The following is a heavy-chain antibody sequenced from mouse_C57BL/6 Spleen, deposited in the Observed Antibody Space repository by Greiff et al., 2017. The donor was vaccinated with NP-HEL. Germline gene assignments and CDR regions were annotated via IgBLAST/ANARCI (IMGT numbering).Heavy chain of an antibody. V-gene: IGHV1-55*01. J-gene: IGHJ2*01. CDR1: GYTFTSYW. D-gene: IGHD2-2*01. Sequence: VQLQQPGAELVKPGASVKMSCKASGYTFTSYWITWVKQRPGQGLEWIGDIYPGSGSTNYNEKFKSKATLTVDTSSSTAYMQLSSLTSEDSAVYDCARSLYGYDEGDYFDYWGQGTTLTVSS. CDR2: IYPGSGST. CDR3: ARSLYGYDEGDYFDY.